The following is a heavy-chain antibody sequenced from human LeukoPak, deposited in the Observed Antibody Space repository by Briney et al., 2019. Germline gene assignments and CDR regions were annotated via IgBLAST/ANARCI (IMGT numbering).Heavy chain of an antibody. CDR2: INHSGST. Sequence: KSSETLSLTCAVYGGSFSGYYWSWIRQPPAKGLEWIGEINHSGSTNYNPSLKSRVTISVDTSKNQFSLKLSSVTAADTAVYYCARGDYDFWSGYLYGMDVWGQGTTVTVSS. CDR1: GGSFSGYY. CDR3: ARGDYDFWSGYLYGMDV. D-gene: IGHD3-3*01. J-gene: IGHJ6*02. V-gene: IGHV4-34*01.